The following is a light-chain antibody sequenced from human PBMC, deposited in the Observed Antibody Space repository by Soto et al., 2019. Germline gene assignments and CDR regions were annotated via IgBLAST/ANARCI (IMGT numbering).Light chain of an antibody. CDR1: QNIGNY. V-gene: IGKV3-11*01. Sequence: EIVLTQSPATLSLSPGERATLSCRASQNIGNYLAWYRQKPGQAPRLLIYEASNRATGIPARFSGSGSGTDCTLPISRLEPEDFAVYYCQQRSRWPPTWTFGQGTRVEI. J-gene: IGKJ1*01. CDR3: QQRSRWPPTWT. CDR2: EAS.